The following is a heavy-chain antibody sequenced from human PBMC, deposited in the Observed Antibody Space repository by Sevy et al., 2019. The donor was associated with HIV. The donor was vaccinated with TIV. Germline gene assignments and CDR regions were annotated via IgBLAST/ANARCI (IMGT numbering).Heavy chain of an antibody. CDR3: AKCTLWVDDTSKRECGMGV. CDR1: GYNFINYG. CDR2: SNPYNGNS. D-gene: IGHD3-9*01. J-gene: IGHJ6*02. Sequence: ASVKVSCKASGYNFINYGISWVRQAPGQGLDWMGGSNPYNGNSNSTPKFQDRGTVTADISTGTAYMEVRNLRSDDTAVYYCAKCTLWVDDTSKRECGMGVWGQGTTVSGSS. V-gene: IGHV1-18*01.